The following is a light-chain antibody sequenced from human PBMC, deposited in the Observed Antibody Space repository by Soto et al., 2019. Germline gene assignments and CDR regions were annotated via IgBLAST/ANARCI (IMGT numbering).Light chain of an antibody. CDR3: QQYNNWPPWT. V-gene: IGKV3-15*01. CDR1: QSVSSN. CDR2: GAF. J-gene: IGKJ1*01. Sequence: EIVMTHSPATLSVSPGERATLSCRASQSVSSNLAWYQHKPGQAPRLLIYGAFTRATGIPARFSGSGSGTEFTLTISSLQSEDFAVYYCQQYNNWPPWTFGRGTKVDIK.